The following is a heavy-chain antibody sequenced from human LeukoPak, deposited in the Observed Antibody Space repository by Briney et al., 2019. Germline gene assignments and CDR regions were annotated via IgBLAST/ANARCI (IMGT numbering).Heavy chain of an antibody. V-gene: IGHV4-38-2*02. CDR2: IFHSGKT. J-gene: IGHJ4*02. CDR1: GVSIGSDDSNY. D-gene: IGHD2-15*01. Sequence: SSETLSLTCSVSGVSIGSDDSNYWGWIRQSPGKGLEWIGSIFHSGKTYYNLSLKSRVTISVDTSKNQFSLKLTSVTAADTAVYYCARGDIPDFWGQGILVTVSS. CDR3: ARGDIPDF.